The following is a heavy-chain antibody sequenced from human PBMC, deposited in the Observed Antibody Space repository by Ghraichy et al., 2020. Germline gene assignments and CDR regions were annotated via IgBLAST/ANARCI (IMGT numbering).Heavy chain of an antibody. Sequence: SGPTLVKPTQTLTLTCTFSELSLSTSGVGVGWIRQSPGKALEWLALIYWDDDKRYSPSLKSRLNITKDTSKNQVVLTMTNMDPVDTATYYCVHKSVIMIAGYMDVWGNGTTVTVSS. D-gene: IGHD3-16*01. V-gene: IGHV2-5*02. CDR3: VHKSVIMIAGYMDV. CDR2: IYWDDDK. CDR1: ELSLSTSGVG. J-gene: IGHJ6*03.